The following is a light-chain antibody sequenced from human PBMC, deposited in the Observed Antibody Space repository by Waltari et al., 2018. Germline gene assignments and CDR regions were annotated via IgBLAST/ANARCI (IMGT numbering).Light chain of an antibody. CDR3: QHYVRLPAT. J-gene: IGKJ1*01. CDR2: GAS. Sequence: EIVLTQSPGPLSLSPGARATLACRASQGVSRALAWYQQKPGQAPRLLISGASNRATGIPDRFSGSGSGTDFSLTISSLEPEDFAVYYCQHYVRLPATFGQGTKVEIK. V-gene: IGKV3-20*01. CDR1: QGVSRA.